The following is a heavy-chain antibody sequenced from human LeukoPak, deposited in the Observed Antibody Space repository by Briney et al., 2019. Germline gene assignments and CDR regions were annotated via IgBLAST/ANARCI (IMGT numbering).Heavy chain of an antibody. CDR1: GFTFDDYA. CDR2: IKGDGSST. J-gene: IGHJ4*02. CDR3: AKARPGDSYGPDY. V-gene: IGHV3-43*02. Sequence: GGSLRLSCAASGFTFDDYAMHWVRQAPGKGLEWASLIKGDGSSTYYADSVKGRFTISRDNSKNSLYLQMNSLRTEDTPLYYCAKARPGDSYGPDYWGQGTLVTVSS. D-gene: IGHD5-18*01.